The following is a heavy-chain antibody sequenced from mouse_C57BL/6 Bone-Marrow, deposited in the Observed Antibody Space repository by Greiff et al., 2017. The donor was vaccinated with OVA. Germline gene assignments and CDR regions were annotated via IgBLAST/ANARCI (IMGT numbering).Heavy chain of an antibody. CDR3: ARDPRWLLSFDY. Sequence: EVQLQESGPGLVKPSQSLSLTCSVTGSSITSGYYWNWIRQFPGNKLEWMGYISYDGSNNYNPSLKNRISITRDTSKNQFFLKLNSVTTEDTATYYCARDPRWLLSFDYWAKAPLSQSPQ. J-gene: IGHJ2*01. V-gene: IGHV3-6*01. CDR2: ISYDGSN. D-gene: IGHD2-3*01. CDR1: GSSITSGYY.